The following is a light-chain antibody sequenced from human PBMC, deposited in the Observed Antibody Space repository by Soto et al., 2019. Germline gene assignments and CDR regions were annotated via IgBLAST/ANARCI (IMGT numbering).Light chain of an antibody. J-gene: IGLJ1*01. CDR3: SSYTSRSTPLYV. V-gene: IGLV2-14*01. CDR1: SSDVGGYNY. CDR2: EVN. Sequence: QSALTQPASVSGSPGQSITISCTGTSSDVGGYNYVSWYQQHPGKAPKLMIYEVNNRPSGVSNRFSGSKSGNTASLTISGLQAEDEADYYCSSYTSRSTPLYVFGTGTKVTVL.